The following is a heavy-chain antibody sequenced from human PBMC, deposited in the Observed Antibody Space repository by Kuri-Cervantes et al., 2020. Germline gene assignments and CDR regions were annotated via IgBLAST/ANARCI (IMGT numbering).Heavy chain of an antibody. V-gene: IGHV3-7*03. CDR1: GFTFSSYW. CDR2: IKQDGSEK. D-gene: IGHD3-22*01. Sequence: LSLTCAASGFTFSSYWMSWVRQAPGKGLEWVANIKQDGSEKYYVDSVKGRFTISRDNAKNSLYLQMNSLRAEDTAVYYCARSPRYDSSGYRDYFDYWGQGTLVTVSS. J-gene: IGHJ4*02. CDR3: ARSPRYDSSGYRDYFDY.